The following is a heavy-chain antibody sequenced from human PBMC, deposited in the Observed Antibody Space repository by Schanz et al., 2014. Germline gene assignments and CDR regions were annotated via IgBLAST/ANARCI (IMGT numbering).Heavy chain of an antibody. CDR2: IYMDGSGR. D-gene: IGHD3-3*01. Sequence: EVRLVESGGGLVKPGGSLRLSCAASGFTFSRYWMQWVRQAPGKGLVWVSRIYMDGSGRDYGDSVKGRFTVSRDNAKNSLYLQMNSLRAEDTAVYYCARDKGGYYPFDYWGQGTLVTVSS. J-gene: IGHJ4*02. V-gene: IGHV3-74*01. CDR3: ARDKGGYYPFDY. CDR1: GFTFSRYW.